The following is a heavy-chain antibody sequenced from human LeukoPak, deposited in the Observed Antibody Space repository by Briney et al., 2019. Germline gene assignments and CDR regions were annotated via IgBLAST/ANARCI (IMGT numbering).Heavy chain of an antibody. CDR3: ARAEYCSSTSCYRVRFDY. Sequence: SVKVSCKASGGTFSSYAISWVRQAPGQGLEWMGGIIPIFGTANYAQKFQGRVTITADKSTSTAYMELSSLGSEDTAVYYCARAEYCSSTSCYRVRFDYWGQGTLVTVSS. D-gene: IGHD2-2*02. J-gene: IGHJ4*02. CDR2: IIPIFGTA. CDR1: GGTFSSYA. V-gene: IGHV1-69*06.